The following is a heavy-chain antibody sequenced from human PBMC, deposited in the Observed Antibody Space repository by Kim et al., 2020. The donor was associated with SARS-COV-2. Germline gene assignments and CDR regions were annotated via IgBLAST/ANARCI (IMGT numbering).Heavy chain of an antibody. CDR1: GGSFSGYY. CDR2: INHSGST. V-gene: IGHV4-34*01. D-gene: IGHD3-22*01. CDR3: ARGVYYDSMDY. J-gene: IGHJ4*02. Sequence: SETLSLTCAVYGGSFSGYYWSWIRQPPGKGLEWIGEINHSGSTNYNPSLKSRVTISVDTSKNQFSLKLSSVTAADTAVYYCARGVYYDSMDYWGQGTLVTVSS.